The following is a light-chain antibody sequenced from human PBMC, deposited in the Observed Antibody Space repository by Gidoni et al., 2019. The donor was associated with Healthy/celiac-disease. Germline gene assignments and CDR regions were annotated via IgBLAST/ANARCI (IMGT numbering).Light chain of an antibody. CDR2: KAS. V-gene: IGKV1-5*03. J-gene: IGKJ1*01. CDR3: QQYNSYPWT. CDR1: QSISSW. Sequence: DIQMTQSPSTLSASVGDRVTITCRASQSISSWLAWYQQKPGKAPKLLIYKASSLESGGPSRFSGSGSGAEFTLTISSLQPDDFATYYCQQYNSYPWTFXQXTKVEIK.